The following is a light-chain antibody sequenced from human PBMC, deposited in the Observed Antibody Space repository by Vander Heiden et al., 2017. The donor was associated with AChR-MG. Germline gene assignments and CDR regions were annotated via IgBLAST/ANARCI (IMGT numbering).Light chain of an antibody. V-gene: IGLV2-8*01. CDR1: NY. J-gene: IGLJ2*01. Sequence: QSALIQPPPASGSPGQSVTISCTGTNYVSWYQQHPGKAPKLMFYDVSKRPSGVPDRFSGSKSGNTASLTVSGLQAEDEADYYCSSYAGSNNLVFGGGTKLTVL. CDR2: DVS. CDR3: SSYAGSNNLV.